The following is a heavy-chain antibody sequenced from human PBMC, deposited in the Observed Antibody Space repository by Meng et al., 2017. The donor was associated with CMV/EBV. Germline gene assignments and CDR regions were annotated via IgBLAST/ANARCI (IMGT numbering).Heavy chain of an antibody. CDR1: GFTFDDYT. CDR3: AKESDSSGYYSYFDY. V-gene: IGHV3-43*01. J-gene: IGHJ4*02. Sequence: SGFTFDDYTRHWVRQAPGKGLEWVSLISWDGGSTYYADSVKGRFTISRDNSKNSLYLQMNSLRTEDTALYYCAKESDSSGYYSYFDYWGQGTLVTVSS. CDR2: ISWDGGST. D-gene: IGHD3-22*01.